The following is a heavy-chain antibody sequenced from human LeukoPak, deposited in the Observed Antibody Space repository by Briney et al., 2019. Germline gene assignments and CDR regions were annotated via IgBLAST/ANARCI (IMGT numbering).Heavy chain of an antibody. V-gene: IGHV1-2*02. J-gene: IGHJ4*02. CDR2: INPNSGGT. CDR1: GYTFTGYY. D-gene: IGHD2-2*02. Sequence: ASVKVSCKASGYTFTGYYMHWVRQAPGQGLEWMGWINPNSGGTNYAQKFQGRVTITRDTSISTAYMELSRLKSDDTAVYYCARDWGGYCSSTSCYTGGVDYWGQGTLVTVSS. CDR3: ARDWGGYCSSTSCYTGGVDY.